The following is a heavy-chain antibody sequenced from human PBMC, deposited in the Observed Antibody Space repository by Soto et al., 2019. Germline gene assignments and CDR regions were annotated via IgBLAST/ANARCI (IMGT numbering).Heavy chain of an antibody. Sequence: PGESLRLSCAASGFTFSSYAMSWVRQAPGKGLEWVSAISGSGGSTYYADSVKGRFTISRDNSKNTLYLQMNSLRAEDTAVYYCAXDGSAAAGHYYYYGMDVWGQGTTVTVSS. CDR3: AXDGSAAAGHYYYYGMDV. D-gene: IGHD6-13*01. V-gene: IGHV3-23*01. J-gene: IGHJ6*02. CDR2: ISGSGGST. CDR1: GFTFSSYA.